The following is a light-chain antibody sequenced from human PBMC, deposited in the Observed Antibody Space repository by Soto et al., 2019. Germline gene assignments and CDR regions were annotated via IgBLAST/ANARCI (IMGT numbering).Light chain of an antibody. CDR2: DVS. CDR1: QDINNY. V-gene: IGKV1-33*01. CDR3: QQYHSLPLP. Sequence: DIQMTQSPSSLSASVGDRVTITCQASQDINNYLNWYQQKPGKAPSHLIFDVSNLETGGPSRFSGSGSGTHFTFTISSLQPEDIATYYCQQYHSLPLPFRQGTRLDIK. J-gene: IGKJ5*01.